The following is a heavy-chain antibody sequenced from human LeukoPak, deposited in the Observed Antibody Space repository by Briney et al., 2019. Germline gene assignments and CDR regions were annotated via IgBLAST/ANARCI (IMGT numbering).Heavy chain of an antibody. CDR2: ISYDGSNK. CDR3: ARVMIGWEPRGAFDI. Sequence: GGSLRLSCAASGFTFSSNGMHWVRQAPGKGLEWVAVISYDGSNKYYADSVKGRFTISRDNSKNTLYLQMNSLRAEDTAVYYCARVMIGWEPRGAFDIWGQGTMVTVSS. J-gene: IGHJ3*02. D-gene: IGHD1-26*01. V-gene: IGHV3-30*19. CDR1: GFTFSSNG.